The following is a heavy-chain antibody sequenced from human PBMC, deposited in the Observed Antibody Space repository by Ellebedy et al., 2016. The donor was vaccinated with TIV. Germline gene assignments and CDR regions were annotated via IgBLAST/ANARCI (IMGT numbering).Heavy chain of an antibody. Sequence: GGSLRLSCAASGFSVSRQYMSWVRQAPGKGLEWVSLIYSGGTTYYADSVKGRFTISRDNSKNTLYLQMNSLRAEDTALYYCASRTRGDYPYFDFWGQGTLVTASS. CDR3: ASRTRGDYPYFDF. D-gene: IGHD4-17*01. J-gene: IGHJ4*02. CDR2: IYSGGTT. CDR1: GFSVSRQY. V-gene: IGHV3-53*01.